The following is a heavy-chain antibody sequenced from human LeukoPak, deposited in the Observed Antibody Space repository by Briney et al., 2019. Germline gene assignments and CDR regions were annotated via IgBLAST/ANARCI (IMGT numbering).Heavy chain of an antibody. V-gene: IGHV3-30*02. J-gene: IGHJ4*02. CDR2: IRYHGSDK. D-gene: IGHD3-10*01. CDR3: ARERRDMVRGVTPPPFDY. CDR1: GFTFSTCG. Sequence: GGSLRLSCAASGFTFSTCGMHWVRQAPGKGLEWVAFIRYHGSDKYYADSVKGRFTISRDNAKNSLYLQVNSLRAEDTAVYYCARERRDMVRGVTPPPFDYWGQGTLVTVSS.